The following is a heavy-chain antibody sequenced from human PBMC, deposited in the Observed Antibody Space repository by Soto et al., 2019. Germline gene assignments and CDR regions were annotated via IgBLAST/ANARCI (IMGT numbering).Heavy chain of an antibody. CDR1: GYSFTNYG. D-gene: IGHD6-19*01. V-gene: IGHV1-18*01. J-gene: IGHJ6*03. CDR2: ISAFNGNT. CDR3: ARDRGVAPPVAGNTHYYYYMDG. Sequence: QDQLVQSGAEVKKPGASVTVSCKASGYSFTNYGVTWVRQGPGQGLEWMGWISAFNGNTHYAQNLQGRVTMTTDASTSTAYMELRSLRSDDTAVYYCARDRGVAPPVAGNTHYYYYMDGWGKGTTVTVSS.